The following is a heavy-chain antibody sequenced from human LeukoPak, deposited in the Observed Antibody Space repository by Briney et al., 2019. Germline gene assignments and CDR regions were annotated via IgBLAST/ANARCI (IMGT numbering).Heavy chain of an antibody. CDR1: GGTFSSYA. J-gene: IGHJ5*02. CDR3: ARDMTMIVVPTTGINWFDP. V-gene: IGHV1-69*04. CDR2: IIPILGIA. Sequence: SVKVSCKASGGTFSSYAISWVRQAPGQGLEWMGRIIPILGIANYAQKFQGRVTITADKSTSTAYMELSSLRSEDTAVYYCARDMTMIVVPTTGINWFDPWGQGTLVTVSS. D-gene: IGHD3-22*01.